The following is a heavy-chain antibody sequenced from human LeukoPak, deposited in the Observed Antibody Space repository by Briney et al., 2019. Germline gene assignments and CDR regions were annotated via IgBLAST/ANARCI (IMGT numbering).Heavy chain of an antibody. J-gene: IGHJ4*02. CDR1: NDSISPLY. CDR3: XXGGXXXXXXFDS. V-gene: IGHV4-59*11. Sequence: PSETLSLTCTVSNDSISPLYWGWIRQPPGKGLEFIGYIFYSGTTNFNPSLKSRVTLSVDTSKNQSSLRLNSVTAADTPVYYCXXGGXXXXXXFDSWGQGTLVTVSS. CDR2: IFYSGTT.